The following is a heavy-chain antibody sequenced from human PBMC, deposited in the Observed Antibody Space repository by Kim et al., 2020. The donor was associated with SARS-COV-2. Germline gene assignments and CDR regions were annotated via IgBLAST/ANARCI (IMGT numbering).Heavy chain of an antibody. Sequence: ASVKVSCKASGYTFTGYYMHWVRQAPGQGLEWMGWINPNSGGTNYAQKFQGWVTMTRDTSISTAYMELSRLRSDDTAVYYCARAVRGVIIRAFYYFDYWGQGTLVPVSS. J-gene: IGHJ4*02. CDR2: INPNSGGT. CDR1: GYTFTGYY. CDR3: ARAVRGVIIRAFYYFDY. V-gene: IGHV1-2*04. D-gene: IGHD3-10*01.